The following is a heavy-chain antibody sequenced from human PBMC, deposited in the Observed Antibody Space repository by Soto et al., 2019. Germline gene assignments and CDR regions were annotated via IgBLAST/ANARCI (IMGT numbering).Heavy chain of an antibody. J-gene: IGHJ6*02. CDR1: GYTFSSYD. CDR3: ARERDYGRDV. V-gene: IGHV1-8*01. Sequence: QVQLVQSGAEVKKPGASVKGSCKASGYTFSSYDINWVRQATGQGLEWMGWMNPNTGNTVYAQKFQGRVTMTRNTSISTAYMEMSRMRSVDTAVDYCARERDYGRDVWGQWTRVTVPS. CDR2: MNPNTGNT.